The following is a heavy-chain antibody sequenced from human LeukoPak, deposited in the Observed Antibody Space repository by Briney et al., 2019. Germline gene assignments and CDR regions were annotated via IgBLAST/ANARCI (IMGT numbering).Heavy chain of an antibody. J-gene: IGHJ4*02. V-gene: IGHV7-4-1*02. Sequence: ASVKVSCKASGYIFTSYALNWVRQAPGQGLEWVGWINTNTGQPTYAQGFTGRFVLSLDPSVSTAYLQISSLKAEDTAVYYCARVLHYYGSGSSIVDYFDYWGQGTLVTVSS. D-gene: IGHD3-10*01. CDR1: GYIFTSYA. CDR2: INTNTGQP. CDR3: ARVLHYYGSGSSIVDYFDY.